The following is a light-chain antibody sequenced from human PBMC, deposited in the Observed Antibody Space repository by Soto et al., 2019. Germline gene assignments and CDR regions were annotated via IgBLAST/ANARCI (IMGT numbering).Light chain of an antibody. J-gene: IGKJ4*01. V-gene: IGKV3-15*01. CDR3: QQYYNWPVT. Sequence: EILMTQSPATLSVSRGETVTFSCRASRSVSNRLAWYQHKPGQAPRLLISGASNGATGIPPKFSGSGSGTEFTLTVDSLQSDDIAVYYCQQYYNWPVTFGGGTKVDIK. CDR1: RSVSNR. CDR2: GAS.